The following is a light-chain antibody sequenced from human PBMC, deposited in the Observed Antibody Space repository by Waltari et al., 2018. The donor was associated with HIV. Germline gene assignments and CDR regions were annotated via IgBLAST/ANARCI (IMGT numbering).Light chain of an antibody. Sequence: IQLNQSPSSLSAYLADNVTITCLPSHNISGFFNWNPQKPGKAPKLLGFATSNLQSWVPSRFNGSASGMDFSLTINSLHPEVFATYFCQQSFSCFSFGPGTSVD. J-gene: IGKJ3*01. V-gene: IGKV1-39*01. CDR1: HNISGF. CDR2: ATS. CDR3: QQSFSCFS.